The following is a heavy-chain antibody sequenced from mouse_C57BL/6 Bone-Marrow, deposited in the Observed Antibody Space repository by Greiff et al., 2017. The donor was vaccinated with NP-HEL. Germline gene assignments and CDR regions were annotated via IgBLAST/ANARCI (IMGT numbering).Heavy chain of an antibody. Sequence: QVHVKQPGAELVKPGASVKLSCKASGYTFTSYWMHWVKQRPGQGLEWIGMIHPNSGSTNYNEKFKSKATLTVDKSSSTAYMQLSSLTSEDSAVYYCARWYYGSSYWGQGTTLTVSS. V-gene: IGHV1-64*01. D-gene: IGHD1-1*01. CDR2: IHPNSGST. CDR3: ARWYYGSSY. CDR1: GYTFTSYW. J-gene: IGHJ2*01.